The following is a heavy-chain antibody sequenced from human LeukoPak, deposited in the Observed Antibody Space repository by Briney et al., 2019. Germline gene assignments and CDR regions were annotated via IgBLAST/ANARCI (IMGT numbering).Heavy chain of an antibody. V-gene: IGHV4-59*01. CDR3: ARAFYYDSTGYYYPFNY. J-gene: IGHJ4*02. D-gene: IGHD3-22*01. CDR2: IYYSGRT. CDR1: GGSISTYY. Sequence: SETLSLTCTVSGGSISTYYWSWIRQPPGKELEWIGYIYYSGRTNYNPSLKSRVTISVDTSKNQLSLKLSSVTAADAAVYYCARAFYYDSTGYYYPFNYWGQGTLVTVSS.